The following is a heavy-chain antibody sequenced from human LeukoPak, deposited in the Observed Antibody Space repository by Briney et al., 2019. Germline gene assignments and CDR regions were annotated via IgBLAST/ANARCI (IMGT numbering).Heavy chain of an antibody. CDR1: GGSISSGSYY. CDR2: INHSGST. J-gene: IGHJ4*02. D-gene: IGHD3-10*01. CDR3: ASDGSGSYLDY. V-gene: IGHV4-39*07. Sequence: SQTLSLTCTVSGGSISSGSYYWSWIRQPPGKGLEWIGEINHSGSTNYNPSLKSRVTISVDTSKNQFSLKLSSVTAEDTAVYYCASDGSGSYLDYWGQGTLVTVSS.